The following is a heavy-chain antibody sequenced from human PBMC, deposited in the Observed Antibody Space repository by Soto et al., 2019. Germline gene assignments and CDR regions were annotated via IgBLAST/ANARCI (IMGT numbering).Heavy chain of an antibody. CDR1: GYTFTGYY. J-gene: IGHJ5*02. D-gene: IGHD4-17*01. CDR3: ARDIPKMTTVTKRFDP. CDR2: IIPIFGTA. V-gene: IGHV1-69*01. Sequence: QVQLVQSGAEVKKSGASVMVSCKASGYTFTGYYIHWVRQAPGQGLEWMGGIIPIFGTANYAQKFQGRVTITADESTSTAYMELSSLRSEDTAVYYCARDIPKMTTVTKRFDPWGQGTLVTVSS.